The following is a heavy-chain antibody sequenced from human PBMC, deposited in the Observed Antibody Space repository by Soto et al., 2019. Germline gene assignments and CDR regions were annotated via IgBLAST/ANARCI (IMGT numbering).Heavy chain of an antibody. CDR1: GYTFTRYS. Sequence: QVQLVQSGAEEKKPGASVKVSCKAFGYTFTRYSIHWVRRAPGQRLEWMAWINVGNDNTKYSQRFQGRVTITRDTSARTVYMELSSLRSEDTAVYFCARDRDYYDSSGPPLGHWGQGTLVTVSS. D-gene: IGHD3-22*01. CDR3: ARDRDYYDSSGPPLGH. V-gene: IGHV1-3*05. J-gene: IGHJ4*02. CDR2: INVGNDNT.